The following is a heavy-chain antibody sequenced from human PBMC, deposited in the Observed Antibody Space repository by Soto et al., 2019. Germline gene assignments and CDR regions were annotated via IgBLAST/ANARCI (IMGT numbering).Heavy chain of an antibody. V-gene: IGHV3-30*18. J-gene: IGHJ6*02. CDR3: AKDLGCYLSYYGMDV. CDR1: GFTFSSYG. D-gene: IGHD6-19*01. CDR2: ISYDGSNK. Sequence: GGSLRLSCAASGFTFSSYGMHWVRQAPGKGLEWVAVISYDGSNKYYADSVKGRFTISRDNSKNTLYLQMNSLRAEDTAVYYCAKDLGCYLSYYGMDVWGQGTTVSVSS.